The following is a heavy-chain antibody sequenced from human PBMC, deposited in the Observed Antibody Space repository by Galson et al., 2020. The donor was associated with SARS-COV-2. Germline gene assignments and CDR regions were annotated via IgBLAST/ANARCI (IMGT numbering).Heavy chain of an antibody. CDR1: GFTFSDYW. CDR3: ARDAPNPWALGWTLPQIDY. Sequence: GGSMRLSCAASGFTFSDYWMSWVRQAPGKGLEWVANINQGGSEKYYVDSVRGRFTISRDTAKNSLYLQMNSLRAEDTAVYYCARDAPNPWALGWTLPQIDYWGHGTLVTVSS. D-gene: IGHD1-26*01. V-gene: IGHV3-7*01. CDR2: INQGGSEK. J-gene: IGHJ4*01.